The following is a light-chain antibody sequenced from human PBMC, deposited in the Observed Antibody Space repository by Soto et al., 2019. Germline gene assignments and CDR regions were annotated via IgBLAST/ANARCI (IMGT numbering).Light chain of an antibody. J-gene: IGLJ1*01. V-gene: IGLV2-11*01. CDR3: CSYAGSYSYV. Sequence: QSVLTQPRSVSGSPGQSVTISCTGTSSDVGGYDYVSWYQEQPGKALKLMIYDVSKRPSGVPDRFSGSKSGDTASLTISGLQAEDEADYYCCSYAGSYSYVFGTGTKVTVL. CDR2: DVS. CDR1: SSDVGGYDY.